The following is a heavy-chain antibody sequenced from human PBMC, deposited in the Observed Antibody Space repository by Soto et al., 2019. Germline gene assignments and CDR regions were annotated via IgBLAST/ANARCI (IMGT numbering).Heavy chain of an antibody. Sequence: ASVKVSCKASGYTFTSYYMHWVRQAPGQGLEWMGIINPSGGSTSYAQKFQGRVTMTRDTSTSTVYMELSSLRSEDTAVYYCARGRSSNNHYYHSNNFDYWGQGTLVTVSS. J-gene: IGHJ4*02. CDR2: INPSGGST. CDR3: ARGRSSNNHYYHSNNFDY. D-gene: IGHD3-22*01. V-gene: IGHV1-46*01. CDR1: GYTFTSYY.